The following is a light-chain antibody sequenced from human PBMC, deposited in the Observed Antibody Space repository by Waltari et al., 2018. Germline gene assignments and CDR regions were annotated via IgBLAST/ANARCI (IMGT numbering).Light chain of an antibody. CDR3: QQLKSYPIT. Sequence: TQLTQSPSSLSASVGDRVTITCRASPVLLGYLAWYQQRPGKAPKFLIYATSTLRSGVPSRFSGSGSGTDFTLTISDLQPEDFATYYCQQLKSYPITFGQGTRLEIK. V-gene: IGKV1-9*01. CDR1: PVLLGY. J-gene: IGKJ5*01. CDR2: ATS.